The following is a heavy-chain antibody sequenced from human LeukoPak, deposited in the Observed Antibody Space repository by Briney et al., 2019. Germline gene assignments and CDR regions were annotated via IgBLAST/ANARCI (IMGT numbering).Heavy chain of an antibody. CDR2: INHSGST. D-gene: IGHD2-21*02. V-gene: IGHV4-34*01. CDR3: ARGRLVTATLDY. J-gene: IGHJ4*02. Sequence: SETLSLTCAVYGGSFSGYYWSWIRQPPGKGLEWIGEINHSGSTNYNPSLKSRVTISVDTSKNQFSLKLSSVTAADTAVYYCARGRLVTATLDYWGQGTLVTVSS. CDR1: GGSFSGYY.